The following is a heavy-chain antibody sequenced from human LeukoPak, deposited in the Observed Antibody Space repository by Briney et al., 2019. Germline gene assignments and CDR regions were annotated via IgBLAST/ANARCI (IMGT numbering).Heavy chain of an antibody. CDR3: ARGRIQLWPRAFDI. Sequence: SETLSLTCTVSGGSISSYYWSWIRQPPGKGLEWIGYIYYSGSTNYNPSLKSRVTISVDTSKNQFSLKLSSVTAADTAVYYCARGRIQLWPRAFDIWGQGTMVTVSS. CDR2: IYYSGST. J-gene: IGHJ3*02. CDR1: GGSISSYY. V-gene: IGHV4-59*01. D-gene: IGHD5-18*01.